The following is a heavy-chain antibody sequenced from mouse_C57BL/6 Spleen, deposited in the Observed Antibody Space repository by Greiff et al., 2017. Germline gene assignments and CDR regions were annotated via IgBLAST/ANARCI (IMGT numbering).Heavy chain of an antibody. CDR3: ASRGGDYDGAMDY. CDR1: GYTFTSYG. Sequence: VQLQQSGAELARPGASVKMSCKASGYTFTSYGISWVKQRTGQGLEWIGEIYPRSGNTYYNEKFKGKATLTADKSSSTAYMELRSLTSEDSAVYFCASRGGDYDGAMDYWGQGTSVTVSS. J-gene: IGHJ4*01. D-gene: IGHD2-4*01. CDR2: IYPRSGNT. V-gene: IGHV1-81*01.